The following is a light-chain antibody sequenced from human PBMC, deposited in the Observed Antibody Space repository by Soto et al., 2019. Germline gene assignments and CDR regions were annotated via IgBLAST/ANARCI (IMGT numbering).Light chain of an antibody. CDR2: GAS. J-gene: IGKJ1*01. Sequence: EIVMTQSPATLSVSPGERATLSCRASQSVSSNLAWYQQKPGQAPRLLISGASTRAPGVPARFSGSGSGTEFILIISSLQSEDFAVYYCQQYNDWPPWTFGHGTKMEIK. V-gene: IGKV3-15*01. CDR1: QSVSSN. CDR3: QQYNDWPPWT.